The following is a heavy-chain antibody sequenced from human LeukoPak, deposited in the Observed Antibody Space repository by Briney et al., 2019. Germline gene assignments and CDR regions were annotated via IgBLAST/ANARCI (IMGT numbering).Heavy chain of an antibody. CDR3: ALHFYCSGGSCSGYFDY. V-gene: IGHV3-74*01. D-gene: IGHD2-15*01. J-gene: IGHJ4*02. Sequence: GGSLGLSCAASGFTFSSYWMHWVRQAPGKGLVWVSRINSDGSSTSYADSVKGRFTISRDNAKNTLYLQMNSLRAEDTAVYYCALHFYCSGGSCSGYFDYWGQGTLVTVSS. CDR1: GFTFSSYW. CDR2: INSDGSST.